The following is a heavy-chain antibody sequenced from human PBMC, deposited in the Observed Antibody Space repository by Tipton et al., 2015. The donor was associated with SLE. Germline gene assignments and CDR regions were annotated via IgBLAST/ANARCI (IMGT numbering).Heavy chain of an antibody. J-gene: IGHJ4*02. V-gene: IGHV3-30*02. CDR1: GFTFSSYG. D-gene: IGHD3-22*01. Sequence: QLVQSGGGVVQPGGSLRLSCAASGFTFSSYGMHWVRQAPGKGLGWVAFIRYDGSNKYYADSVKGRFTISRDNSKNTLYLQMNSLRAEDTAVYYCARSLTYYYDSSGLLGYWGQGTLVTVSS. CDR3: ARSLTYYYDSSGLLGY. CDR2: IRYDGSNK.